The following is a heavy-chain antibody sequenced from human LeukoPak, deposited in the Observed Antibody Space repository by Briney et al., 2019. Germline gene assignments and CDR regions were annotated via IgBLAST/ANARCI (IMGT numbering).Heavy chain of an antibody. CDR1: GFTFSSYS. CDR3: ATLNSFGNDY. CDR2: ISSSSSTI. D-gene: IGHD5-18*01. V-gene: IGHV3-48*01. Sequence: GGSLRLSCAASGFTFSSYSMNWVRQAPGKGLEWVSYISSSSSTIYYADSVKGRFTISRDNAKNSLYLQINSLRAEDTAVYYCATLNSFGNDYWGQGVLVTVSS. J-gene: IGHJ4*02.